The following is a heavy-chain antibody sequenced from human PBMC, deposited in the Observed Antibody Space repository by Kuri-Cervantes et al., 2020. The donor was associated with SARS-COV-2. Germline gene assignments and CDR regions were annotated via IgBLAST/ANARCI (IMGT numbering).Heavy chain of an antibody. D-gene: IGHD1-1*01. CDR2: IHHSGST. CDR3: ARVGGTGFDY. J-gene: IGHJ4*02. V-gene: IGHV4-34*01. Sequence: SETLSLTCAVYGGSFSGYYWSWIRQSPGKGLEWIGEIHHSGSTNYNPSLRSRVTISVDTSKNQFSLKLSSVTAADTAVYYCARVGGTGFDYWGQGTLVTVSS. CDR1: GGSFSGYY.